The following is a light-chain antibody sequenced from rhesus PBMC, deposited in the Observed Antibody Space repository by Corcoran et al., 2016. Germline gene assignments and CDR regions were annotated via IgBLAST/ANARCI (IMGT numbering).Light chain of an antibody. Sequence: DIQMTQSPSSLSASVGDTVTIPCRPSQGIREDLNWFQQKPGKAPKLLIYGVSTLESGVPSRFSGSGSGTDFTLTISSLQPEDFSTYYCLQHNTYPFTFGPGTKLDIK. CDR3: LQHNTYPFT. CDR1: QGIRED. CDR2: GVS. V-gene: IGKV1-28*03. J-gene: IGKJ3*01.